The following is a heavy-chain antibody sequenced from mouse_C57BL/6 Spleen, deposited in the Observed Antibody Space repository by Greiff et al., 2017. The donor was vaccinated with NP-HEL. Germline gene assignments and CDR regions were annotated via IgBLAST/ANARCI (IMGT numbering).Heavy chain of an antibody. CDR2: IDPSDSYT. V-gene: IGHV1-59*01. D-gene: IGHD2-5*01. CDR3: AYYSNYGGVDY. J-gene: IGHJ2*01. CDR1: GYTFTSYW. Sequence: QVQLQQPGAELVRPGTSVKLSCKASGYTFTSYWMHWVKQRPGQGLEWIGVIDPSDSYTNYNQKFKGKATLTVDTSSSTAYMQLSSLTSEDSAVYYCAYYSNYGGVDYWGQGTTLTVSS.